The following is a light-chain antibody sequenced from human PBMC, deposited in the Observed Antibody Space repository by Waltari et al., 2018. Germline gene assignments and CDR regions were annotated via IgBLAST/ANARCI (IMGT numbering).Light chain of an antibody. CDR2: RNN. J-gene: IGLJ2*01. Sequence: QSVLSQPPSASGTPGQRVSISCSGSSPNAGPSTVNWYQQLPGTAPKLLIYRNNQRPSDVPGRFSGSKSGTSASLAISGLQSEDEAEYFCSAWDDSLNGVLFGGGTKLTVL. V-gene: IGLV1-44*01. CDR3: SAWDDSLNGVL. CDR1: SPNAGPST.